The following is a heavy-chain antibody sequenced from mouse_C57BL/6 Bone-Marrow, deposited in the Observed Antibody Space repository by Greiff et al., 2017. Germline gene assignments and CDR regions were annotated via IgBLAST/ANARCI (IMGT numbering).Heavy chain of an antibody. D-gene: IGHD1-2*01. CDR2: IDPETGGT. V-gene: IGHV1-15*01. CDR3: TGYYGTWFAY. Sequence: VQLQQSGAELVRPGASVTLSCTASGYTFTDYEMHWVKQTPVHGLAWIGAIDPETGGTAYNQKFKGKAILTADKSSSTAYMELRSLTSEDSAVYYCTGYYGTWFAYWGQGTLVTVSA. CDR1: GYTFTDYE. J-gene: IGHJ3*01.